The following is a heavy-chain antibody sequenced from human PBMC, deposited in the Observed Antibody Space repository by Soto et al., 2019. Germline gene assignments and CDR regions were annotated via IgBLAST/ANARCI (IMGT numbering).Heavy chain of an antibody. D-gene: IGHD1-1*01. CDR3: AKDPPRRTSGYFFDY. V-gene: IGHV3-23*01. J-gene: IGHJ4*02. Sequence: EVQLLESGGKLVQPGGSLTLSCAASGFTFSTNAMAWVRQAPGKGLEWVSGVSASGLNTDYAVPVKGRFYISRDNSKNTVSLHKNCLRAEYTALYYCAKDPPRRTSGYFFDYWSQGTPVTVSS. CDR1: GFTFSTNA. CDR2: VSASGLNT.